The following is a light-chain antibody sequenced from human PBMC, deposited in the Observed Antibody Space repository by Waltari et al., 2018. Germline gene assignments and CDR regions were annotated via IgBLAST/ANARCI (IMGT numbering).Light chain of an antibody. CDR1: ESVGTD. CDR3: QQSRQWPRRT. Sequence: EIVMTQSPVTLSVSPGAGVTLSCTPSESVGTDVAWYRHKPGQPPRLLIYFGSTRATGVPARISGSGSGTDFSLTISSLESEDFAFYYCQQSRQWPRRTFGQGTKLE. J-gene: IGKJ2*01. V-gene: IGKV3D-15*01. CDR2: FGS.